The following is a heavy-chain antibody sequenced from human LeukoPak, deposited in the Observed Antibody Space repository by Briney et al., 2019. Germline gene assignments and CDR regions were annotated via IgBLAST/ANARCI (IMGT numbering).Heavy chain of an antibody. J-gene: IGHJ4*02. D-gene: IGHD2-21*02. CDR3: ARVLVVTANHFDY. Sequence: PGGSLRLSCAASGFTFSSYSMNWVRQAPGKGLEWVSSISSSSSYIYYADSVKGRFTISRDNAKNSLYLQMNSLRAEDTAVYYCARVLVVTANHFDYWGQGTLVTVSS. V-gene: IGHV3-21*01. CDR2: ISSSSSYI. CDR1: GFTFSSYS.